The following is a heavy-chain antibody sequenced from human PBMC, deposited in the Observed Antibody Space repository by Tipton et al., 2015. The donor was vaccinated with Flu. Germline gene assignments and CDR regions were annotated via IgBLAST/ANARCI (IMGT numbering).Heavy chain of an antibody. D-gene: IGHD2-15*01. Sequence: SLRLSCAASGFTFSSYAMSWVRQAPGKGLEWVSAISGSGGGTYYADSVKGRFTISRDNSKNTLYLQMNSLRAEDTAVYYCARGGDGYCSGGSCYIFTDAHFDHWGQGTLVTVSS. CDR3: ARGGDGYCSGGSCYIFTDAHFDH. CDR1: GFTFSSYA. J-gene: IGHJ4*02. V-gene: IGHV3-23*01. CDR2: ISGSGGGT.